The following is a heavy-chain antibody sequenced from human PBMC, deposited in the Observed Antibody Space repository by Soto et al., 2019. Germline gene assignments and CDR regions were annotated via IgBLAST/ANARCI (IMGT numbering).Heavy chain of an antibody. CDR3: AKAPVTVGPFDY. Sequence: EVQLVESGGGLVQPGRSLRLSCAASGFTFDDYAMHWVRQAPGKGLEWVSGISWNSGSIGYADSVKGRFTISRDNAKNALYLQMNSLRAEDTAVYYCAKAPVTVGPFDYWGQGTLVTVSS. CDR1: GFTFDDYA. CDR2: ISWNSGSI. J-gene: IGHJ4*02. V-gene: IGHV3-9*01.